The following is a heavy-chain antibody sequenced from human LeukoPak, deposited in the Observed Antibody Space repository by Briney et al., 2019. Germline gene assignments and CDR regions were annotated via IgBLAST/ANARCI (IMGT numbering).Heavy chain of an antibody. CDR3: VASIVSPSNY. CDR1: GFTFNDHY. CDR2: TKNRANSYTT. V-gene: IGHV3-72*01. D-gene: IGHD2-15*01. J-gene: IGHJ4*02. Sequence: QSGGSLRLSCATSGFTFNDHYLGWVRQAPGKGLEWVGRTKNRANSYTTEYAASVNGRFTISRDDSENSLRLQMNSLKTEDTAIYYCVASIVSPSNYWGQGTLVTVSS.